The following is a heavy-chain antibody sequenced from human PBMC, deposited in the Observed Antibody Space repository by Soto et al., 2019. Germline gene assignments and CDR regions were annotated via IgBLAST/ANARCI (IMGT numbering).Heavy chain of an antibody. CDR3: AAYDYTNYYYYYGMDV. J-gene: IGHJ6*02. Sequence: GGSLRLSCSASGFTFSSYAMSWVRQAPGKGLEWVSAISGSGGSTYYADSVKGRFTISRDNSKNTLYLQMNSLRAEDTAVYYCAAYDYTNYYYYYGMDVWGQGTTVTAP. CDR1: GFTFSSYA. V-gene: IGHV3-23*01. D-gene: IGHD4-4*01. CDR2: ISGSGGST.